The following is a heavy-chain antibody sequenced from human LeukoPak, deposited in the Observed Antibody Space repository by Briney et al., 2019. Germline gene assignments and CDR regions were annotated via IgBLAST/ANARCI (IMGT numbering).Heavy chain of an antibody. CDR2: IYYSGST. J-gene: IGHJ6*03. CDR1: GGSFSGYY. Sequence: PSETLSLTCAVYGGSFSGYYWGWVRQPPGKGLEWIGSIYYSGSTYYNPSLKSRVTISVDTSKNQFSLKLSSVTAADTAVYYCARQYSSSWYAHYYCYMDVWGKGTTVTVSS. D-gene: IGHD6-13*01. CDR3: ARQYSSSWYAHYYCYMDV. V-gene: IGHV4-39*01.